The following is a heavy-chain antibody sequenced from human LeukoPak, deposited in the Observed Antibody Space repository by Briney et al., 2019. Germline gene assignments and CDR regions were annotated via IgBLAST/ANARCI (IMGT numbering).Heavy chain of an antibody. CDR3: ATGYSSTLYYFDY. V-gene: IGHV4-59*01. Sequence: PSETLSLTCTVSGDSISSYYWSWIRQPPGKGLEWIGYSYHTGSTNYNPSLRSRVTISVDKSKNQFSLKLSSVTAGDTAVYYCATGYSSTLYYFDYWGQGTLVTVSS. D-gene: IGHD6-13*01. CDR1: GDSISSYY. CDR2: SYHTGST. J-gene: IGHJ4*02.